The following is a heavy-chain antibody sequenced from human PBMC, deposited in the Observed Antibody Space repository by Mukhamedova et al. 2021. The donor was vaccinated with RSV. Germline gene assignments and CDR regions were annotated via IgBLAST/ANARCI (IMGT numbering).Heavy chain of an antibody. CDR2: IKHDGSEK. V-gene: IGHV3-7*03. CDR3: ARASNSDY. J-gene: IGHJ4*01. CDR1: W. Sequence: WMTWVRQAPGKGLEWVASIKHDGSEKYYVDSVKGRFIISRDNAKNSVYLQLNSLRVDDTAVYYCARASNSDYWGHGTLVTVS. D-gene: IGHD2/OR15-2a*01.